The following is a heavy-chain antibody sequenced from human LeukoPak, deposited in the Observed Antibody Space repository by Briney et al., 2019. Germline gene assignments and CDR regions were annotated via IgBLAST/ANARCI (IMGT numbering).Heavy chain of an antibody. D-gene: IGHD4-11*01. Sequence: PGGSLRLSCVVSGFSFSDYWMHWVRKAPGKGLVWVSGIKTDGSDRRYADFVKGRFTISRDNAKNTLCLQMNSLRAEDTAVYYCIRDFLTVTTNDYWGQGTLVTVSS. CDR2: IKTDGSDR. J-gene: IGHJ4*02. CDR3: IRDFLTVTTNDY. V-gene: IGHV3-74*01. CDR1: GFSFSDYW.